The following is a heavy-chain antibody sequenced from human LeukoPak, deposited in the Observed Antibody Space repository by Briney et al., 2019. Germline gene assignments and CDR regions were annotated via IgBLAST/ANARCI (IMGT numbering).Heavy chain of an antibody. Sequence: SETLSLTCAVYGGSFSGYYWSWIRQPPGKGLEWIGEINHSGSTNYNPSLKSRVTISVDTFKNQFSLKLSSVTAADTAVYYCAAEMATTTGFDYWGQGTLVTVSS. CDR3: AAEMATTTGFDY. CDR2: INHSGST. V-gene: IGHV4-34*01. J-gene: IGHJ4*02. D-gene: IGHD5-24*01. CDR1: GGSFSGYY.